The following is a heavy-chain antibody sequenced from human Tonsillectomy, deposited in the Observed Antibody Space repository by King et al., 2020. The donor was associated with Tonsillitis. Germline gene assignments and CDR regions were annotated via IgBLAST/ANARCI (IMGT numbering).Heavy chain of an antibody. CDR1: GFSFSNYW. D-gene: IGHD7-27*01. V-gene: IGHV3-74*01. J-gene: IGHJ4*02. Sequence: VQLVESGGGLVQPGGSLRLSCAASGFSFSNYWMHWVRQPPGKGLVWVSRINSEETSTIYADSVKGRFTTSRDNAKNTLYLQMNSLRAEDTAVYYCARETNGDYYFDYWGQGTLVTVSS. CDR3: ARETNGDYYFDY. CDR2: INSEETST.